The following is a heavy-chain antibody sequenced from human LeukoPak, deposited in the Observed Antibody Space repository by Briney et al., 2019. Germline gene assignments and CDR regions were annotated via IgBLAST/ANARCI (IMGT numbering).Heavy chain of an antibody. CDR1: GFTFHNYA. Sequence: GGSLRLSCAASGFTFHNYAMHWVRQAPGRGLEWVSLISWDGGSTYYADSVIGRFTVSRGDSKNTLYLQMNSLRADDTAIYYCANHRTPDRYHWNYFDYWGQGTLVTVSS. D-gene: IGHD1-20*01. V-gene: IGHV3-43*02. CDR3: ANHRTPDRYHWNYFDY. CDR2: ISWDGGST. J-gene: IGHJ4*02.